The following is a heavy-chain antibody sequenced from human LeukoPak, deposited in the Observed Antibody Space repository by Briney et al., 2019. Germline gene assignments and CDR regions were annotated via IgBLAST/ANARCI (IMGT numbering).Heavy chain of an antibody. CDR1: GGTFSSYA. CDR2: VIPIFGTP. V-gene: IGHV1-69*13. Sequence: ASVKVSCKASGGTFSSYAISWVRQAPGQGLEWMGGVIPIFGTPNYAQKFQGRVTITADESTSTAYMELSSLRSEDTAVYYCASRYCSGGSCSPYSGSYYGMDVWGQGTTVTVSS. CDR3: ASRYCSGGSCSPYSGSYYGMDV. D-gene: IGHD2-15*01. J-gene: IGHJ6*02.